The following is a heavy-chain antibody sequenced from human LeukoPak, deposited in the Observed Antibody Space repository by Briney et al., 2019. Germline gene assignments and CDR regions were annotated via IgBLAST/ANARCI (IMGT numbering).Heavy chain of an antibody. J-gene: IGHJ3*02. D-gene: IGHD3-3*01. CDR3: ANTGRITIFGVVITPHAFDI. CDR1: EFTFSSYA. CDR2: ISGSGGST. V-gene: IGHV3-23*01. Sequence: GGSLRLSCAASEFTFSSYAMSWVRQAPGKGLEWVSAISGSGGSTYYADSVKGRFTISRDNSKNTLYLQMNSLRAEDTAVYYCANTGRITIFGVVITPHAFDIWGQGTMVTVSS.